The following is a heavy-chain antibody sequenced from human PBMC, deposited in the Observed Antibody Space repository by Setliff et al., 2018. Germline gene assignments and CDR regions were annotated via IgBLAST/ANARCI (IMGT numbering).Heavy chain of an antibody. CDR1: GGSFSDYY. CDR3: ARHKSNGSGSYPSLYMDV. Sequence: SETLSLTCEVSGGSFSDYYWSWIRQSPGKGLEWLGDFNRTRKIDYSPSLKSRLTISVDTSKKQFSLHLNSVTAADTAMYYCARHKSNGSGSYPSLYMDVWGKGIMVTVSS. D-gene: IGHD3-10*01. V-gene: IGHV4-34*01. CDR2: FNRTRKI. J-gene: IGHJ6*03.